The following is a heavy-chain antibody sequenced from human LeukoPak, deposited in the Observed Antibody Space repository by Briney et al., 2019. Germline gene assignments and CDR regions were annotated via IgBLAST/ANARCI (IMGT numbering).Heavy chain of an antibody. CDR2: INPNSGGT. J-gene: IGHJ5*02. CDR1: GYTFTGYY. V-gene: IGHV1-2*06. Sequence: ASVKVSCKASGYTFTGYYMHWVRQAPGQGLEWMGRINPNSGGTNYAQKFQGRVTMTRDTSISTAYMELSRLRSDDTAVYYCATIQLWQHGGVDHWGQGTLVTVSS. D-gene: IGHD5-18*01. CDR3: ATIQLWQHGGVDH.